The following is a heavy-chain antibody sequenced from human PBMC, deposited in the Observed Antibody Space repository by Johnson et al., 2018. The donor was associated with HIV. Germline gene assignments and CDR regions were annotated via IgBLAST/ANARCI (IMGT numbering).Heavy chain of an antibody. V-gene: IGHV3-30-3*01. CDR1: GFTFSGYA. CDR2: ISYDGSTK. D-gene: IGHD1-26*01. Sequence: QVQLVESGGGVVQPGRSLRLSCVGSGFTFSGYAMHWVRQAPGKGLEWVAFISYDGSTKYYADSVRGRFTISRDNSKNTLYLQMNSLRAEDTAVYYCASGLGIVGATRSAFDIWGQGTMVTVAS. J-gene: IGHJ3*02. CDR3: ASGLGIVGATRSAFDI.